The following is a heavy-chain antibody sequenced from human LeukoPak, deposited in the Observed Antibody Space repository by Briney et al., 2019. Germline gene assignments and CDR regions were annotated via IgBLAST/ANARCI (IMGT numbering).Heavy chain of an antibody. J-gene: IGHJ4*02. CDR1: GGSFRGYY. CDR3: ATDRSIFGRTFDY. D-gene: IGHD3-3*02. Sequence: SETLSLTCAVYGGSFRGYYWSWIRQPPGKGLEWIGEINHSGSTNYNPSLKSRVTISVDTSKNQFSLKLSSVTAADTAVYYCATDRSIFGRTFDYWGQGTLVTVSS. CDR2: INHSGST. V-gene: IGHV4-34*01.